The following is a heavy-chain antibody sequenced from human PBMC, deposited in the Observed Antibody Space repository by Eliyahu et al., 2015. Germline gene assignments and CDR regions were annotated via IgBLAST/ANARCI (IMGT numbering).Heavy chain of an antibody. V-gene: IGHV3-33*01. J-gene: IGHJ4*02. D-gene: IGHD1-26*01. CDR3: ARVMGSYCFDY. CDR2: IYYDGRIK. CDR1: GFTFYSYD. Sequence: QVQLVESGGSVVQSGGSLRLSCAASGFTFYSYDMAWVRQTPGKGLERVASIYYDGRIKYYADSVKGRFTISRDNSKNALYLQMNSVRGEDTAVYYCARVMGSYCFDYWGQGTLVTASS.